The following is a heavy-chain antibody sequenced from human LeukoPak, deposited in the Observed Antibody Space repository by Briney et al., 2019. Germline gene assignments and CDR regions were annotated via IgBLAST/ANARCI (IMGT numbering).Heavy chain of an antibody. Sequence: GGSLRLSCAASGFTFSSYSMNWVRQAPGKGLEWVSSISSSSSYIYYADSVKGRFTISRDNAKNSVDLQMNSLRAEDTAVYYCARPRGNVEMARIPFDYWGQGTLVTVSS. V-gene: IGHV3-21*01. CDR3: ARPRGNVEMARIPFDY. CDR2: ISSSSSYI. D-gene: IGHD5-24*01. J-gene: IGHJ4*02. CDR1: GFTFSSYS.